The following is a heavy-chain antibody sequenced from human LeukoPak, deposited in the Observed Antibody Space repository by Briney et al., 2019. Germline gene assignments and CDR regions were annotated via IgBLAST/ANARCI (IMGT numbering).Heavy chain of an antibody. D-gene: IGHD5-18*01. CDR3: ARPGMIQDTAMVPYDY. Sequence: SETLSLTCTVAGGSISSSSYDWGWVRQPPGMGLDWIGRMDYSASTYYNPSLQRRVTISVDTSKNQLSLKLSSVTAADTAVYYCARPGMIQDTAMVPYDYWGQGTLVTVSS. CDR2: MDYSAST. V-gene: IGHV4-39*01. J-gene: IGHJ4*02. CDR1: GGSISSSSYD.